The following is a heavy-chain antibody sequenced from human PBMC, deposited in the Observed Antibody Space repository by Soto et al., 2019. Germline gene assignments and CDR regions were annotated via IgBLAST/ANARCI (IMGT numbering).Heavy chain of an antibody. J-gene: IGHJ4*02. CDR1: GGSISSGDYY. V-gene: IGHV4-30-4*01. Sequence: PSETLSLTCTVSGGSISSGDYYWSWIRQPPGKGLEWIGYIYYSGSTYYNPSLKSRVTISVDTSKNQISLKLSSVTAADTAVYYCARAFDDSSGYYGGLGYWGQGTLVTVSS. D-gene: IGHD3-22*01. CDR3: ARAFDDSSGYYGGLGY. CDR2: IYYSGST.